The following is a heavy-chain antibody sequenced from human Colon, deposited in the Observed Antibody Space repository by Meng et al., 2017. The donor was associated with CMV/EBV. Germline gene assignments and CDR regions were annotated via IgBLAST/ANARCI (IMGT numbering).Heavy chain of an antibody. CDR3: ARGFSSSWYVIWFDP. CDR1: GGSCSGSY. Sequence: YGGSCSGSYWSWIRQPPGKGLEWIGEINHSGSTNYNPSLTSPVTISVDTSKNQFSLKLSSVTAADTAVYYCARGFSSSWYVIWFDPWGQGTLVTVSS. CDR2: INHSGST. D-gene: IGHD6-13*01. V-gene: IGHV4-34*01. J-gene: IGHJ5*02.